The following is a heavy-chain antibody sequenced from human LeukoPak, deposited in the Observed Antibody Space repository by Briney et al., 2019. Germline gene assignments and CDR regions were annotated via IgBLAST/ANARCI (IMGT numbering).Heavy chain of an antibody. V-gene: IGHV3-21*01. D-gene: IGHD3-3*01. J-gene: IGHJ4*02. CDR1: GFTFSSYS. CDR2: ISSSSYI. Sequence: GGSLRLSCAASGFTFSSYSMNWVRQAPGKGLEWVSSISSSSYIYYADSVKGRFTISRDNAKNSLYLHMNSLRAEDTAVYYCALTSTGVTIFGVPSLDYWGQGTLVTVSS. CDR3: ALTSTGVTIFGVPSLDY.